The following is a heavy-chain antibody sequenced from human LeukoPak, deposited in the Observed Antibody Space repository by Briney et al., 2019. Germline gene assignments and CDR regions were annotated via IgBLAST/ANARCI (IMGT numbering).Heavy chain of an antibody. D-gene: IGHD6-19*01. V-gene: IGHV5-51*01. Sequence: GESLKISCKGSGYSLTSHWIGWVRQMPGKGLEWMGDVYPGDSDTRYSPSFRGQVTISADKSINTAYLQWSSLKASDTAMYYCARAFYSSGFFFDNWGQGTLVTVSS. CDR2: VYPGDSDT. CDR3: ARAFYSSGFFFDN. CDR1: GYSLTSHW. J-gene: IGHJ4*02.